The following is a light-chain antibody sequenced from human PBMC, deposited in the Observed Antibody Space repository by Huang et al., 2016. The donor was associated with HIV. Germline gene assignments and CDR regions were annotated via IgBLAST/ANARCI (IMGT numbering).Light chain of an antibody. Sequence: DIIMTQSPDSLAVSLGERATLNCRSSQSVYSSSTSKDYMAWFQQNPGQPPRLLLLWASTREAGVPDRFSGSGSGTHFTLTIANLEAEDAAIYYCQQYYSSPQTFGQGTRVEVK. V-gene: IGKV4-1*01. CDR3: QQYYSSPQT. CDR1: QSVYSSSTSKDY. J-gene: IGKJ1*01. CDR2: WAS.